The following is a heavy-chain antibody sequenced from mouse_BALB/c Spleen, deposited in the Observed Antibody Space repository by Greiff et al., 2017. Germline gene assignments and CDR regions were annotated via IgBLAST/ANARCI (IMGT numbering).Heavy chain of an antibody. CDR2: ISSGGSYT. Sequence: EVKLVESGGDLVKPGGSLKLSCAASGFTFSSYGMSWVRQTPDKRLEWVATISSGGSYTYYTDSVKGRFTISSGNAKNTLYLQMSSLKSEDTAMYYCARHETRVLYYFGYWGQGTTLTVSS. J-gene: IGHJ2*01. CDR1: GFTFSSYG. CDR3: ARHETRVLYYFGY. V-gene: IGHV5-6*01.